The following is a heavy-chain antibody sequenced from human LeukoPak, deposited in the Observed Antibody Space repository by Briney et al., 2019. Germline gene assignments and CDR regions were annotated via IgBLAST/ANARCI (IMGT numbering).Heavy chain of an antibody. CDR1: GFTFSSYG. CDR3: AKDRDVTVTYYFDY. V-gene: IGHV3-33*06. CDR2: IWYDGSNK. J-gene: IGHJ4*02. D-gene: IGHD4-17*01. Sequence: GRSLRLSRAASGFTFSSYGMHWVRQAPGKGLEWVAVIWYDGSNKYYADSVKGRFTISRDNSKNTLYLQMNSLRAEDTAVYYCAKDRDVTVTYYFDYWGQGTLVTVSS.